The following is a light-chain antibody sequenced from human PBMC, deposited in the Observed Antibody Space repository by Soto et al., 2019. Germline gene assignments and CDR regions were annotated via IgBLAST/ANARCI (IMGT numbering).Light chain of an antibody. V-gene: IGLV2-14*01. CDR1: ATDVGRYDY. CDR3: SPFPDSRVYG. CDR2: VVS. J-gene: IGLJ1*01. Sequence: QSAFARPTSVSGCRGQAITIPDIGTATDVGRYDYVSWYQHHPGKAPKLIIYVVSDRPSGVSNRFSGSKSGNTASLTIFGIQADDEADYYCSPFPDSRVYGCRSGTKVTV.